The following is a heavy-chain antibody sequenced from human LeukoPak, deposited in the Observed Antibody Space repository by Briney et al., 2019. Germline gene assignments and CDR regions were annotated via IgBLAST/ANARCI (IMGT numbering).Heavy chain of an antibody. D-gene: IGHD2-15*01. CDR2: ISYDGSNK. CDR1: GFTFSSYA. Sequence: GGSLRLSCAASGFTFSSYAMHWVRQAPGKGLEWVAVISYDGSNKYYADSVKGRFTISRDNSKNTLYLQMNSLRAEDTAVYYCAMANCSGGSCYSGYFDYWGQGTLVTVSS. J-gene: IGHJ4*02. CDR3: AMANCSGGSCYSGYFDY. V-gene: IGHV3-30*04.